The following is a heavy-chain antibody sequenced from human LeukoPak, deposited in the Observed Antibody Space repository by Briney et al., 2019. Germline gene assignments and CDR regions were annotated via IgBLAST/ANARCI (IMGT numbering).Heavy chain of an antibody. Sequence: GGSLRLSCAASGFTFSSYTMNWVRQAPGKGLEWVSSISSSSSSIYYADSVKGRFTISRDNAKKSLYLQMNGLRTEDTAVYYCARVRDDYTYFDCWGQGTPVTVSS. J-gene: IGHJ4*02. CDR2: ISSSSSSI. CDR1: GFTFSSYT. D-gene: IGHD4-11*01. V-gene: IGHV3-21*01. CDR3: ARVRDDYTYFDC.